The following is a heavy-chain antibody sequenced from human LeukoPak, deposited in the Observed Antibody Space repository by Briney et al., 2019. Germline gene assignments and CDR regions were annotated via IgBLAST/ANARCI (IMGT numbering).Heavy chain of an antibody. D-gene: IGHD3-16*01. J-gene: IGHJ4*02. Sequence: ASVRVSCKDSGYTFTSYGISGVRQAPGQGGGWIGCISAYNGNTNYAQKLQGRVTMTTDTSTSTAFMELRSLRSDDTVVYYCARDNYAGLDYWGQGTLVTVSS. CDR2: ISAYNGNT. CDR3: ARDNYAGLDY. CDR1: GYTFTSYG. V-gene: IGHV1-18*01.